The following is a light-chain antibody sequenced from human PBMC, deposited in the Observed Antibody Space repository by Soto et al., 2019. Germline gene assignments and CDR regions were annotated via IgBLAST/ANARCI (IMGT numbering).Light chain of an antibody. V-gene: IGKV1-5*03. CDR2: KAS. CDR3: QQYSGSSTT. Sequence: DIQMTQSPSTLSASVGDRVTITCRASQNINNWLAWYQQTPGQAPKLLLYKASNLESGVPSRFSGSGSGTEFTLSISSLQPDDFATYYCQQYSGSSTTFGQGTKVEVK. J-gene: IGKJ1*01. CDR1: QNINNW.